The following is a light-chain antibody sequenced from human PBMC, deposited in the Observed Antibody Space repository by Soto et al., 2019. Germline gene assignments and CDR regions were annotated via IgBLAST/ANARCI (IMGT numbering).Light chain of an antibody. CDR1: QSISSSF. Sequence: EIVMTQSPATLSVSPGERATLSCRASQSISSSFLAWYQQKPGQAPRLLIYGASSRATGIPDRFSGSGSGTDFTRTITSLEPEDFAVYYCQQYGTSPRTFGQGTRLEIK. CDR2: GAS. J-gene: IGKJ5*01. V-gene: IGKV3-20*01. CDR3: QQYGTSPRT.